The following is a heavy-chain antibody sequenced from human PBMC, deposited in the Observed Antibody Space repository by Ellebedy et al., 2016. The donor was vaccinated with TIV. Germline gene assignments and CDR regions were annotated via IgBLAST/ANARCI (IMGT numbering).Heavy chain of an antibody. V-gene: IGHV3-33*01. D-gene: IGHD2-15*01. CDR1: GFSFTNAG. Sequence: GESLKISCEVSGFSFTNAGMHWVRQAPGRGLEWVALILSAGDGKYYAESVRGRFTVSRDNSKNTMYLQMNSLRAEDTAVYYCARDRGDCRSGRCYSDYFDSWGQGTLVTVSS. J-gene: IGHJ4*02. CDR3: ARDRGDCRSGRCYSDYFDS. CDR2: ILSAGDGK.